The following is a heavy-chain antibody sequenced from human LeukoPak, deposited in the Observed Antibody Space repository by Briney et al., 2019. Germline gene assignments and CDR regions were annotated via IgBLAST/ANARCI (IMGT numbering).Heavy chain of an antibody. V-gene: IGHV1-69*01. CDR1: GGTFSSYA. CDR3: ARDKDYGDYVWWFDP. Sequence: RGSSVKVSCKASGGTFSSYAISWVRQAPGQGLEWMGGIIPIFGTANYAQKFQGRVTITADESTSTAYMELSSLRSEDTAVYYCARDKDYGDYVWWFDPWGQGTLVTVSS. CDR2: IIPIFGTA. J-gene: IGHJ5*02. D-gene: IGHD4-17*01.